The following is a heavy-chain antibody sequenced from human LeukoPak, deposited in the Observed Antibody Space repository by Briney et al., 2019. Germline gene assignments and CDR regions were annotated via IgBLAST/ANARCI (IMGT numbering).Heavy chain of an antibody. CDR3: ASSSITIFGVVIPRSFDY. CDR1: GFTFSSYS. D-gene: IGHD3-3*01. Sequence: GGSLRLSCAASGFTFSSYSMNWVRQAPGKGLEWVSYISSSSSTIYYADSVKGRFTISRDNAKNSLYLQMNSLRAEDTAVYYCASSSITIFGVVIPRSFDYWGQGTLVTVSS. V-gene: IGHV3-48*01. J-gene: IGHJ4*02. CDR2: ISSSSSTI.